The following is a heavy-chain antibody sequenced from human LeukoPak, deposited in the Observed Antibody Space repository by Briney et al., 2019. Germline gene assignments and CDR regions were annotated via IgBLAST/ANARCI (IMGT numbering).Heavy chain of an antibody. Sequence: GESLKISCRGSGYSSTSHWIGWVRQMPGKGLEWMGMIYPGDSDTRYSPSFQGHVTISVDKSISTAFLQWSSLTASDTAIYYCARESVGSSFDYWGQGTLVTVSS. J-gene: IGHJ4*02. CDR2: IYPGDSDT. CDR1: GYSSTSHW. V-gene: IGHV5-51*01. CDR3: ARESVGSSFDY. D-gene: IGHD3-10*01.